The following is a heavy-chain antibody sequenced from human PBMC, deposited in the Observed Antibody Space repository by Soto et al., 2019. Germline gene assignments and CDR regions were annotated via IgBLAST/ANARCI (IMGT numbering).Heavy chain of an antibody. Sequence: SETLSLTSTVSGGSISSYYWSWIRQPPWKGLEWIGYIYYSGSTNYNPSLKSRVTISVDTSKNQFSLKLSSVTAADTAVYYCARDIMGTNYYYYGMDVWGQGTTVTVS. CDR3: ARDIMGTNYYYYGMDV. J-gene: IGHJ6*02. CDR2: IYYSGST. CDR1: GGSISSYY. D-gene: IGHD2-8*01. V-gene: IGHV4-59*01.